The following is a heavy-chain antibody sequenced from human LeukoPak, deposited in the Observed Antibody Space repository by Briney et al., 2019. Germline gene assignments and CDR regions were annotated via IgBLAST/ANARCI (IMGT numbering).Heavy chain of an antibody. V-gene: IGHV4-34*01. CDR3: ARQTNYDSSGYHNFDY. CDR1: GGSFSGYY. CDR2: INHSGST. J-gene: IGHJ4*02. Sequence: SETLSLTCAVYGGSFSGYYWSWICQPPGKGLEWIGEINHSGSTNYNPSLKSRVTISVDTSKNQFSLKLSSVTAADTAVYYCARQTNYDSSGYHNFDYWGQGTLVTVSS. D-gene: IGHD3-22*01.